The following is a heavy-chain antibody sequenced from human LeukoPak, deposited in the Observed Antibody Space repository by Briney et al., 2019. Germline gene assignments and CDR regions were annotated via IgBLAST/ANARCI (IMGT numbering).Heavy chain of an antibody. J-gene: IGHJ4*02. D-gene: IGHD4-17*01. CDR2: ISGSGGST. CDR1: GFTFSSYA. Sequence: GGSLRLSCAASGFTFSSYAMSWVRQAPGKGLEWVSVISGSGGSTYSADSVKGRFTISRDNSKNTLYLQMNSLRAEDTAVYYCATIGGDYVSFDNWGQGTLVTVTS. CDR3: ATIGGDYVSFDN. V-gene: IGHV3-23*01.